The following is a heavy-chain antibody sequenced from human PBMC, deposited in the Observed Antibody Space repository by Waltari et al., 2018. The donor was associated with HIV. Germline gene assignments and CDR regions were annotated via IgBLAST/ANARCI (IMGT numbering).Heavy chain of an antibody. CDR2: INHSGST. Sequence: QVQLQPWGAGLLKPSAPLSLTCAVYGRSFRGYYWSWIRQPPRKGLEWIGEINHSGSTNYNPSLKRRVTISVDTSKNQFSLKLSSLTAADTAVYYCASLYYDILTGVPDAFDIWGQGTMVTVSS. V-gene: IGHV4-34*01. CDR3: ASLYYDILTGVPDAFDI. CDR1: GRSFRGYY. D-gene: IGHD3-9*01. J-gene: IGHJ3*02.